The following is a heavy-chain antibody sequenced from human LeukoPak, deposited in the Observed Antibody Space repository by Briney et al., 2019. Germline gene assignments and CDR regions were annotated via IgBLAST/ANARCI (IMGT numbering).Heavy chain of an antibody. CDR1: GFTFSNAW. CDR2: IKSKTDGGTT. Sequence: GGSLRLSCAASGFTFSNAWMSWVRQAPGKGLEWVGRIKSKTDGGTTDYAAPVKGRFTISRDDSKNTLYLQMNRLKTEDTAVYYCTPHPRYYYDSSGYYTDAFDIWGQGTMVTVSS. V-gene: IGHV3-15*01. D-gene: IGHD3-22*01. J-gene: IGHJ3*02. CDR3: TPHPRYYYDSSGYYTDAFDI.